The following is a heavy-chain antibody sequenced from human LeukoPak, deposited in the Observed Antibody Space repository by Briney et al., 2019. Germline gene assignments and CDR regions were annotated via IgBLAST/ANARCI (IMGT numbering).Heavy chain of an antibody. CDR2: IFSKSEGGTT. D-gene: IGHD3-10*01. V-gene: IGHV3-15*01. J-gene: IGHJ4*02. CDR1: GFTCSNAW. Sequence: PGGSLRLSCAASGFTCSNAWMSWVRQAPGKGLEWVGRIFSKSEGGTTDYAAPAKGRFTISRDDSKNTVYLQMNSLKSEDTAVYYCTTDPRDWGQGTLVTVSS. CDR3: TTDPRD.